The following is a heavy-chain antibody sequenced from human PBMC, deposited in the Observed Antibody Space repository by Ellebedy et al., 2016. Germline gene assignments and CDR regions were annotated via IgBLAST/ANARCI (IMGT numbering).Heavy chain of an antibody. D-gene: IGHD4-17*01. Sequence: GGSLRLSCAASGFTFSSYWMHWVRQAPGKGLEWVSSISSSSSYIYYADSVKGRFTISRDNSKNTLYLQMNSLRAEDTAVYYCYGDYTYYYGMDVWGQGTTVTVSS. CDR3: YGDYTYYYGMDV. CDR2: ISSSSSYI. J-gene: IGHJ6*02. V-gene: IGHV3-21*01. CDR1: GFTFSSYW.